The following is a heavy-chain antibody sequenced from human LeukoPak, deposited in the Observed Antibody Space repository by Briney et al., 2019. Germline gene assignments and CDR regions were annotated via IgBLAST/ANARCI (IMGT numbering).Heavy chain of an antibody. CDR2: IKEDGSEK. D-gene: IGHD3-16*01. CDR1: GFTFSNYW. Sequence: GGSLRLSCAASGFTFSNYWMTWVRQAPGKGLEWVANIKEDGSEKYYVDSVKGRFTIPRDNAKKSPYLEMNSLRAEDTAVYYCARDDEITFGTVNWGQGTLVTVSS. V-gene: IGHV3-7*01. CDR3: ARDDEITFGTVN. J-gene: IGHJ4*02.